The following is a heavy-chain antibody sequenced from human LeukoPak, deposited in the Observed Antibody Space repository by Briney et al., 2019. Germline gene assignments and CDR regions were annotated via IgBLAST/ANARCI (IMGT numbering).Heavy chain of an antibody. J-gene: IGHJ4*02. CDR3: ARLKFDVLTGYYEALDY. Sequence: SETLSLTCTVSGDSLINFYWSWIRQPPGKGLEWIGYIYYSGTTNYYPSLTSRVTMSVDTSKNQFSLKLRSVTAADTAVYYCARLKFDVLTGYYEALDYWGQGTLVTVSS. D-gene: IGHD3-9*01. CDR1: GDSLINFY. V-gene: IGHV4-59*08. CDR2: IYYSGTT.